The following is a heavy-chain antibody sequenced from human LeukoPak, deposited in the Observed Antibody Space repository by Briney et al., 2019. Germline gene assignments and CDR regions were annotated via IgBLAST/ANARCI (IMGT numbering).Heavy chain of an antibody. J-gene: IGHJ4*02. CDR1: GFTFSGSA. D-gene: IGHD1-26*01. CDR3: ARDLSSGYSGNYGAFEY. CDR2: ISYDGNNK. Sequence: GRSLRLSCAASGFTFSGSAMHWVRQAPGKGLEWVAVISYDGNNKHYVDSVKVRFTISRDNSKNTVYLQMNSLRAEDTAVYYCARDLSSGYSGNYGAFEYWGQGTLVIVSS. V-gene: IGHV3-30-3*01.